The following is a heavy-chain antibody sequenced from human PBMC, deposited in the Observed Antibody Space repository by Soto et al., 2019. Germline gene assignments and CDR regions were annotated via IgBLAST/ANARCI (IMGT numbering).Heavy chain of an antibody. V-gene: IGHV3-21*01. J-gene: IGHJ5*02. CDR2: ISSSSSYI. D-gene: IGHD3-3*01. Sequence: GGSLRLSCAASGFTFSIYSMNWVRHAPGKGLEWVSSISSSSSYIYYADSVKGRFTISRDNAKNSLYLQMNSLRAEDTAVYYCARDRASMRFLEWLTPGPWGQGTLVTVS. CDR3: ARDRASMRFLEWLTPGP. CDR1: GFTFSIYS.